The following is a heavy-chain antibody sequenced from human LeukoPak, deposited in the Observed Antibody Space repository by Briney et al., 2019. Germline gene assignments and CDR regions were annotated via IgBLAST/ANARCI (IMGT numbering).Heavy chain of an antibody. CDR3: ARDGFSRGGEYYFDY. Sequence: ETLSLTCTVSGGSISSSSYYWGWIRQPPGKGLEWVSSISSGGDYKHYADSVKGRLTISRDNAKNSLFLQMNSLRAEDTAVYYCARDGFSRGGEYYFDYWGQGALVTVSS. CDR2: ISSGGDYK. D-gene: IGHD2-15*01. J-gene: IGHJ4*02. V-gene: IGHV3-21*01. CDR1: GGSISSSS.